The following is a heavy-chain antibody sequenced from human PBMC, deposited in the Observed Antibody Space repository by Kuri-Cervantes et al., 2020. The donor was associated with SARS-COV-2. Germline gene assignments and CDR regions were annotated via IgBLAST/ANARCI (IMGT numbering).Heavy chain of an antibody. Sequence: SETLSLTCAVYGGSFSGYYWSWIRQPPGKGLEWIGEINHSGSTNYNPSLKSRVTILLDTSKNQFSLKLTSVTAADTAVYYCARREGGGSYNVAFDIWGQGTLVTVSS. CDR3: ARREGGGSYNVAFDI. CDR1: GGSFSGYY. V-gene: IGHV4-34*01. D-gene: IGHD1-26*01. J-gene: IGHJ3*02. CDR2: INHSGST.